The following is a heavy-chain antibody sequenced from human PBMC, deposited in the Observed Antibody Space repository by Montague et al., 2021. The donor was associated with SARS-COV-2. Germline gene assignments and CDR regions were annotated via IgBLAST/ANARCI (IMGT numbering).Heavy chain of an antibody. J-gene: IGHJ5*02. CDR3: ASLTLGYCSSTSCYSDLFDP. CDR1: GGSFSGYY. D-gene: IGHD2-2*02. Sequence: SETLSLTCAVYGGSFSGYYWSWIRQPPGKGLEWIGEINHSGSTNYNPSLKSRVTISVDTSKNQFSLKLSSVTAADTAVYYCASLTLGYCSSTSCYSDLFDPGAQGPLVPFSS. CDR2: INHSGST. V-gene: IGHV4-34*01.